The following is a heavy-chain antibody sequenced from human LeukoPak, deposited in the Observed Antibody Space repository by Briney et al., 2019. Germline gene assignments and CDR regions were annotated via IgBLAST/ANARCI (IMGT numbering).Heavy chain of an antibody. J-gene: IGHJ6*03. V-gene: IGHV3-11*04. D-gene: IGHD3-10*01. CDR3: AKDGGMVRGVITNYYYYYYMDV. CDR2: ISSTGTTI. Sequence: KPGGSLRLTCAASGFTFSDYYMNWIRQAPGKGLEWVSYISSTGTTIYYAGSVKGRFTISRDNAKNSLYLQMNSLRAEDTAVYYCAKDGGMVRGVITNYYYYYYMDVWGKGTTVTISS. CDR1: GFTFSDYY.